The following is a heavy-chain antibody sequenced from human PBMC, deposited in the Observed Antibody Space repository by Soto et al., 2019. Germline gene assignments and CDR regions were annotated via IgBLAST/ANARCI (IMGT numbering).Heavy chain of an antibody. CDR1: GFTFDDYT. CDR3: AKDIGVVAGYYYYGMDV. J-gene: IGHJ6*02. CDR2: ISWDGGST. Sequence: GGSLRLSCAASGFTFDDYTMHWVRQAPGKGLEWVSLISWDGGSTYYADSVKGRFTISRDNSKNSLYLQMNSLRTEDTALYYCAKDIGVVAGYYYYGMDVWGQGTTVTVSS. V-gene: IGHV3-43*01. D-gene: IGHD2-15*01.